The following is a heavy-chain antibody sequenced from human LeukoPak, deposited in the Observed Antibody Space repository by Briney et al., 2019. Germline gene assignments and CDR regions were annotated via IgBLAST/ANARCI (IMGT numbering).Heavy chain of an antibody. CDR1: GYSFTGYY. D-gene: IGHD5-18*01. V-gene: IGHV1-2*06. CDR2: INPNSGGP. Sequence: ASVKVSCKTSGYSFTGYYIHWVRQAPGQGLEWMGRINPNSGGPNYGQKFQGTVTMTRDTSISTAYLELSNLRSDDTAAYYCVRGSSYGFYFDYWGQGSLVTVSS. CDR3: VRGSSYGFYFDY. J-gene: IGHJ4*02.